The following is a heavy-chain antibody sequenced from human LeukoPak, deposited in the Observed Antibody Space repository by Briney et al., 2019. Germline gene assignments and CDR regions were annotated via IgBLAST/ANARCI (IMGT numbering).Heavy chain of an antibody. CDR2: IKQDGSEK. V-gene: IGHV3-7*01. D-gene: IGHD3-3*01. CDR3: ARDIRWLDY. Sequence: GGSLRLSCAASGFIFSSYWMSWVRQAPGKGLEWVANIKQDGSEKYYVDSVKGRFTISRDNAKNSLYLQMNSLRAEDTAVYYCARDIRWLDYWGQGTLVTVSS. J-gene: IGHJ4*02. CDR1: GFIFSSYW.